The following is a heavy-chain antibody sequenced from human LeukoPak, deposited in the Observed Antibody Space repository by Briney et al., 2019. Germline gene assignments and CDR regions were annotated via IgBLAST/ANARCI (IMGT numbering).Heavy chain of an antibody. CDR1: GFTFSSYS. D-gene: IGHD3-16*02. Sequence: GGSLRLSCAASGFTFSSYSMNWVRQAPGKGLEWVSSISSSSYIYYADSVKGRFTISRDNAKNSLYLQMNSLRAEDTAVYYCARSGDYDYVWGSYRYRDYYYYMDVWGKGTTVTVSS. CDR2: ISSSSYI. CDR3: ARSGDYDYVWGSYRYRDYYYYMDV. J-gene: IGHJ6*03. V-gene: IGHV3-21*01.